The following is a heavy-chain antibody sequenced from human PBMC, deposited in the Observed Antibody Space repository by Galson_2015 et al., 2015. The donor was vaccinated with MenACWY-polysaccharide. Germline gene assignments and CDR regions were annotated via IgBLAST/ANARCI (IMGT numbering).Heavy chain of an antibody. CDR2: IKQDGSAI. J-gene: IGHJ4*02. CDR3: AGGSGYLIDD. CDR1: GFTFSTCW. Sequence: SLRLSCAASGFTFSTCWMDWVRQAPGKGLEWVAIIKQDGSAIHYMDSVRGRFTISRDNAKNSLYLQMNSLRAEDTAVYYCAGGSGYLIDDWGQGTVVTVSS. D-gene: IGHD2-2*03. V-gene: IGHV3-7*03.